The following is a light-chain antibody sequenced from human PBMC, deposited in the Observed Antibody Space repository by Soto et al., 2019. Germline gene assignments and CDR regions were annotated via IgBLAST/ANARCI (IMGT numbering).Light chain of an antibody. Sequence: EIVLTQSPATLSLSPGESATLSCRASQSVRSYLAWYQQKPGQAPRLLIYGASSRATGVPARFSGSGSGTDFTLTISSPEPEDFAIYYCQQRSDWPPLTFGGGTKVEIK. CDR1: QSVRSY. CDR2: GAS. CDR3: QQRSDWPPLT. V-gene: IGKV3-11*01. J-gene: IGKJ4*01.